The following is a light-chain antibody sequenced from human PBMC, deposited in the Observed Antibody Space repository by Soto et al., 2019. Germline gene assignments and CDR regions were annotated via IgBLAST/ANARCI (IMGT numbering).Light chain of an antibody. V-gene: IGKV3-20*01. Sequence: EIVLTQSPGTLSLSPGESATLSCRASQSVDSRFLAWYQQKPGQAPRLLMYGASTRATGIPDRFSGSGSGTDFTLSISSLEPEDFAVYYCQQYDSYRTFGQGTKVEMK. J-gene: IGKJ1*01. CDR1: QSVDSRF. CDR2: GAS. CDR3: QQYDSYRT.